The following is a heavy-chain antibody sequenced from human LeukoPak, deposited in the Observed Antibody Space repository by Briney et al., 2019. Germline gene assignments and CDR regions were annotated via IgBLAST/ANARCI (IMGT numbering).Heavy chain of an antibody. D-gene: IGHD3-10*01. Sequence: ASETLSLTCAVYGGSFSGYYWSWIRQPPGKGLEWIGSIHYRGSTYYNPSLKSRVTISVDASKNQFSLKLNSVTAADTAVYYCARADGGSYYYGSGSYPFDYWGQGTLVTVSS. J-gene: IGHJ4*02. V-gene: IGHV4-34*01. CDR3: ARADGGSYYYGSGSYPFDY. CDR1: GGSFSGYY. CDR2: IHYRGST.